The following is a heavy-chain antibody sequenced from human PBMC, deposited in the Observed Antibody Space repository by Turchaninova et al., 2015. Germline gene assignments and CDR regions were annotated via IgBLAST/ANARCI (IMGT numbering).Heavy chain of an antibody. D-gene: IGHD6-25*01. CDR3: VRADAANVAAL. CDR1: GFTVSSKY. CDR2: LYSDGRN. Sequence: EVQLVESGGGLIQPGESLRLSCAVSGFTVSSKYMSWVRQAPGRGLGWVSILYSDGRNYYPEPVRGRFTISRDDSKSTQYLQMNSLRGEDTAVYFCVRADAANVAALWGQGTLVTVSS. J-gene: IGHJ4*02. V-gene: IGHV3-53*01.